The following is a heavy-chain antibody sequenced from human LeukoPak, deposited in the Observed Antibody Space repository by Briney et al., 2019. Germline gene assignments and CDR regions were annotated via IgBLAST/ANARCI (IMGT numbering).Heavy chain of an antibody. V-gene: IGHV1-2*02. Sequence: GASVKVSCKASGDTFSGYYMHWVRQAPGQGLEWMGWINPNSGGTNYAQKFQGRVTMTRDTSISTAYMELSRLRSDDTAVYYCASPGSGSYASTYGMDVWGQGTTVTVSS. CDR1: GDTFSGYY. CDR2: INPNSGGT. J-gene: IGHJ6*02. D-gene: IGHD3-10*01. CDR3: ASPGSGSYASTYGMDV.